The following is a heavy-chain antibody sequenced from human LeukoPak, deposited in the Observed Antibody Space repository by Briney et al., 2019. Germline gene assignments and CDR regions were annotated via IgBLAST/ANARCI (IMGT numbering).Heavy chain of an antibody. CDR2: INPNSGGR. CDR1: GYSFTDKY. J-gene: IGHJ5*02. V-gene: IGHV1-2*07. Sequence: ASVKLSCTAAGYSFTDKYLHWVRQAPGQGLELEGSINPNSGGRNYEHKVQGRVTMTTDTSMSTAYMELSRLTSDDTAVYYCARAGGRSWFDPWGQGTLVTVSS. CDR3: ARAGGRSWFDP.